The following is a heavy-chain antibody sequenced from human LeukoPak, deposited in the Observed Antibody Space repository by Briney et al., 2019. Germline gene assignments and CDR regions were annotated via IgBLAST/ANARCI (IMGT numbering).Heavy chain of an antibody. CDR1: GGSISSGNW. CDR3: ARHRYSSAWSVVDY. D-gene: IGHD6-19*01. Sequence: SETLSLTCAVSGGSISSGNWWSWVRQPPGKGLEWIGEIYHSGSTNYNPSLKSRVTISVDTSKNQFSLKLTAVTAADTAVYYCARHRYSSAWSVVDYWGQGTLVTVSS. J-gene: IGHJ4*02. V-gene: IGHV4-4*02. CDR2: IYHSGST.